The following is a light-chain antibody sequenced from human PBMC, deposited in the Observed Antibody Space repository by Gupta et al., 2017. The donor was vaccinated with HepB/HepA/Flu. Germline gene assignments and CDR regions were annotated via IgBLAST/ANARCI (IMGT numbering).Light chain of an antibody. CDR3: NSYTTINTVI. V-gene: IGLV2-14*03. CDR1: SSDVGDYNY. CDR2: DVS. Sequence: RAITISCIATSSDVGDYNYVSWYQHHPGKVPKLIIYDVSYRLSGVSNRFSGSKSGNTASLTISGLQTEDEADYYCNSYTTINTVIFGGGTKLTVL. J-gene: IGLJ2*01.